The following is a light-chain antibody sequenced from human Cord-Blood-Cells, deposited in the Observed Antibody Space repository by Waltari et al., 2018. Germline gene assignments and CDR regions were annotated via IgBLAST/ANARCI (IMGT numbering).Light chain of an antibody. CDR2: RNN. J-gene: IGLJ1*01. CDR1: SSNIGRNT. V-gene: IGLV1-44*01. CDR3: AAWDDSLNGPV. Sequence: QSVLTQPPSASGTPGQRVTISCSGSSSNIGRNTVNWYQQLPGTAPKLLIYRNNQRPSGVPDRFSGSKSGTSASLAISGLQVEDEADYYCAAWDDSLNGPVFGTGTKVTVL.